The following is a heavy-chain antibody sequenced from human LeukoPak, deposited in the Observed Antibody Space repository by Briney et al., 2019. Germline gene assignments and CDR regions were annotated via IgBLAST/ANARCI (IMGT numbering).Heavy chain of an antibody. J-gene: IGHJ4*02. CDR2: IYYSGST. V-gene: IGHV4-59*01. D-gene: IGHD3-9*01. CDR3: ARSPVLRYFDWLPNFDY. Sequence: SETLSLTCTVSGGSISSYYWSWIRQPPGKGLEWIGYIYYSGSTNYNPSLKSRVTISVDTSKNQFSLKLSSVTAADTAVYYCARSPVLRYFDWLPNFDYWGQGTLVTVSS. CDR1: GGSISSYY.